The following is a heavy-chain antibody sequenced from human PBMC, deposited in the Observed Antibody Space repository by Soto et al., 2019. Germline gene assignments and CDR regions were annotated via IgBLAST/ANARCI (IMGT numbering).Heavy chain of an antibody. D-gene: IGHD5-12*01. CDR2: IYPGDSET. CDR3: ARLVGAYDSYFDH. CDR1: GYDLARTW. Sequence: ESLKISCXASGYDLARTWIGWVRQLPGKGLDWLGIIYPGDSETRYSPSFRGQVTFSVDMSISTAYLQWSSLKTSDIAIYYCARLVGAYDSYFDHWGQGTRVTVSS. J-gene: IGHJ4*02. V-gene: IGHV5-51*01.